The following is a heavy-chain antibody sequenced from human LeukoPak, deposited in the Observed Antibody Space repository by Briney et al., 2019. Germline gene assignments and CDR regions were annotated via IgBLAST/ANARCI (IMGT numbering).Heavy chain of an antibody. Sequence: PSETLSLTCAVYGGSFSGYYWSWIRQPPGKGLEWIGEMNHSGSTNYNPSLKSRVTTSVDTSKNQFSLKLSSVTAADTAVYYCARVRDNNSSSSPGVPYYFDCWGQGTLVTVSS. V-gene: IGHV4-34*01. CDR2: MNHSGST. D-gene: IGHD6-6*01. CDR3: ARVRDNNSSSSPGVPYYFDC. CDR1: GGSFSGYY. J-gene: IGHJ4*02.